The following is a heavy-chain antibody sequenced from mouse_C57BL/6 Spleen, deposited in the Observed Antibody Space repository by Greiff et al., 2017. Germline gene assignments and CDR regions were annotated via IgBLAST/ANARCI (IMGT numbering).Heavy chain of an antibody. D-gene: IGHD4-1*01. V-gene: IGHV7-3*01. CDR2: IRNKANGYTT. CDR1: GFTFTDYY. Sequence: EVKLVESGGGLVQPGGSLSLSCAASGFTFTDYYMSWVRQPPGKALEWLGFIRNKANGYTTEYSASVKGRFTISRDTSQSILYLQMNALRAEDSATYYCARRLGRRYFDVWGTGTTVTVSS. J-gene: IGHJ1*03. CDR3: ARRLGRRYFDV.